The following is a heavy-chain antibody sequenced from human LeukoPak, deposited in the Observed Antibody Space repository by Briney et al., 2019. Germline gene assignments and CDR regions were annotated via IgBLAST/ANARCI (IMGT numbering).Heavy chain of an antibody. D-gene: IGHD3-3*01. CDR1: GGSISSYY. CDR3: ARVTYDFWSGYYIGYFDY. Sequence: SETLSLTCTVSGGSISSYYWSWIRQPPGNGLEWIGYIYYSGSTNYNPSLKSRVTISVDTSKNQFSLKLSSVTAADTAVYYCARVTYDFWSGYYIGYFDYWGQGTLVTVSS. J-gene: IGHJ4*02. CDR2: IYYSGST. V-gene: IGHV4-59*01.